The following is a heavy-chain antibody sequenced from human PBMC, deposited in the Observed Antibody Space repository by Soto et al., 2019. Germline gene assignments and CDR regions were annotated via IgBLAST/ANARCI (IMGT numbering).Heavy chain of an antibody. J-gene: IGHJ6*03. CDR2: IKQDGNDL. CDR3: ARKIFGVVTHSSYMDV. V-gene: IGHV3-7*01. CDR1: EFTFSSHW. Sequence: PGGPLRLSCAASEFTFSSHWMSRVRQAPEKGLEWVANIKQDGNDLYFADSVKGRFTISRDSAKNSLYLHMSSLRAEDTGVYYCARKIFGVVTHSSYMDVWGKGTTVTVSS. D-gene: IGHD3-3*01.